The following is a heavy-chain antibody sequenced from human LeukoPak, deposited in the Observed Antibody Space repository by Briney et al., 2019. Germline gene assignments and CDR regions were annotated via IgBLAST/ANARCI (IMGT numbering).Heavy chain of an antibody. V-gene: IGHV4-38-2*02. D-gene: IGHD3-9*01. CDR3: ARAGDYDILTGYSPTGPFDY. J-gene: IGHJ4*02. CDR1: GYSISSGYY. Sequence: PSETLSLTCTVSGYSISSGYYWGWIRQPPGKGLEWIGSIYHGGTTYYNPSLKSRVTISVDTSKNQFSLKLSSVTAADTAVYYCARAGDYDILTGYSPTGPFDYWGQGTLVTVSS. CDR2: IYHGGTT.